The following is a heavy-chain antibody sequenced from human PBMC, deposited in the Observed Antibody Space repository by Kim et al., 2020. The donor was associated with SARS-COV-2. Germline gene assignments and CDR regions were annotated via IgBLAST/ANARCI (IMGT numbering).Heavy chain of an antibody. CDR3: ARSLGYSGYDRIYYYYGMDV. J-gene: IGHJ6*02. CDR2: INTNTGNP. V-gene: IGHV7-4-1*02. CDR1: GYTFTSYA. D-gene: IGHD5-12*01. Sequence: ASVKVSCKASGYTFTSYAMNWVRQAPGQGLEWMGWINTNTGNPTYAQGFTGRFVFSLDTSVSTAYLQISSLKAEDTAVYYCARSLGYSGYDRIYYYYGMDVWGQGTTVTVSS.